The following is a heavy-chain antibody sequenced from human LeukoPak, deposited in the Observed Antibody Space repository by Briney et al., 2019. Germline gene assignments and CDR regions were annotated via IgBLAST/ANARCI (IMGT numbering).Heavy chain of an antibody. CDR3: VRDGSRSAYDAFFDY. CDR2: INYSGST. CDR1: GDSISSFY. J-gene: IGHJ4*02. D-gene: IGHD5-12*01. Sequence: SETLSLTCIVSGDSISSFYWSWIRQPPGKGLEWIGYINYSGSTNYNPSLKSRAAMSITTSKNQFSLGLTSVTAADTAVYYCVRDGSRSAYDAFFDYWGQGALVTVSS. V-gene: IGHV4-59*01.